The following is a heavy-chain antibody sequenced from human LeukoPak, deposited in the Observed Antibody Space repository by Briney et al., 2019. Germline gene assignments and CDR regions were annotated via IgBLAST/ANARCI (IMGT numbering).Heavy chain of an antibody. CDR3: ARERGVVKDTAMVTREYYFDY. J-gene: IGHJ4*02. CDR2: IYSGGST. D-gene: IGHD5-18*01. CDR1: GFTFSSYA. V-gene: IGHV3-53*01. Sequence: GGSLRLSCAASGFTFSSYAMSWVRQAPGKGLEWVSVIYSGGSTYYADSVKGRFTISRDNSKNTLYLQMNSLRAEDTAVYYCARERGVVKDTAMVTREYYFDYWGQGTLVTVSS.